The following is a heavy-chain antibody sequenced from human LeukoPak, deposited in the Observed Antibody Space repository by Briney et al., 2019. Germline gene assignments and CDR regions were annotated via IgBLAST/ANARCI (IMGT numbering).Heavy chain of an antibody. D-gene: IGHD3-9*01. CDR3: ARGDYDILTGYMDAFDI. CDR2: INPSGGTT. CDR1: GYTFTSYH. Sequence: ASVKVSCKASGYTFTSYHMHWVRQAPGQGLEWMGIINPSGGTTNYAQKFQGRVTMTRDTSISTAYMELRSLRSDDTAVYYCARGDYDILTGYMDAFDIWGQGTMVTVSS. V-gene: IGHV1-46*01. J-gene: IGHJ3*02.